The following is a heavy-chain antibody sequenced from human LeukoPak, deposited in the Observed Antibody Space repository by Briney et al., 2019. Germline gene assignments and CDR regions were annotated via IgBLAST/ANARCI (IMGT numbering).Heavy chain of an antibody. CDR1: GYSISSGYY. D-gene: IGHD3-3*01. Sequence: SETLSLTCTVSGYSISSGYYWGWIRQPPGKGLEWIGSIYHSGSTYYNPSLKSRVTISVDTAKNQFSLKLSSVTAADTAVYYCARAYRFGDYYMDVWGKGTTVTVSS. J-gene: IGHJ6*03. V-gene: IGHV4-38-2*02. CDR2: IYHSGST. CDR3: ARAYRFGDYYMDV.